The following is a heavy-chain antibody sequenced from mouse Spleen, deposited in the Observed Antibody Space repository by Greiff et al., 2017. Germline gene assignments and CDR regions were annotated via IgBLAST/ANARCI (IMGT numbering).Heavy chain of an antibody. Sequence: EVQLVESEGGLVQPGSSMKLSCTASGFTFSDYYMAWVRQVPEKGLEWVANINYDGSSTYYLDSLKSRFIISRDNAKNILYLQMSSLKSEDTATYYCARDGSSYYFDYWGQGTTLTVSS. CDR3: ARDGSSYYFDY. D-gene: IGHD1-1*01. V-gene: IGHV5-16*01. J-gene: IGHJ2*01. CDR1: GFTFSDYY. CDR2: INYDGSST.